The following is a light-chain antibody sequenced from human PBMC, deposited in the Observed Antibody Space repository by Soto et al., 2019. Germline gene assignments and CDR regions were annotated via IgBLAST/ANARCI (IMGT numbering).Light chain of an antibody. CDR1: SSNLGAGYD. CDR3: QVWDSSSDHWV. V-gene: IGLV1-40*01. CDR2: GNR. Sequence: QSVLTQPPSVSGAPGQRVTISCTGNSSNLGAGYDVHWYQQLPGAVPKLVIFGNRNRPSGVPERFSGSSSGNTATLTISRVEAGDEADYYCQVWDSSSDHWVFGGGTQLTVL. J-gene: IGLJ3*02.